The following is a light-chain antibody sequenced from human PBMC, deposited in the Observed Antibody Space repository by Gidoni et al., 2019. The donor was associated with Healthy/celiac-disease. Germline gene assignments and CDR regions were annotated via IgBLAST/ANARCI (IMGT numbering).Light chain of an antibody. CDR2: AAS. CDR1: QSISSF. J-gene: IGKJ1*01. V-gene: IGKV1-39*01. CDR3: QQSYSTLGT. Sequence: DIQMNQSPSSLSASVGDRVTITCRASQSISSFLNWYQQKPGKAPKLLIYAASSLQSGVPSRFSGGGSGTDFTLTISSLQPEDFATYYCQQSYSTLGTFGQGTKVEIK.